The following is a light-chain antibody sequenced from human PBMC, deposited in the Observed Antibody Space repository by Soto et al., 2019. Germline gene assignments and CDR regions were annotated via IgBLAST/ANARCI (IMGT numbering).Light chain of an antibody. J-gene: IGLJ2*01. CDR3: AARDDSLNGPNVV. CDR2: SNN. CDR1: SANIGTNS. V-gene: IGLV1-44*01. Sequence: QSVLTQPPSASGTPGQRVTISCSGSSANIGTNSVNWYQQLPGTAPKLLIHSNNQRPSGVPDRFSGAKSGTSASLVISGLQSEDEADYYCAARDDSLNGPNVVFGGGTKVTVL.